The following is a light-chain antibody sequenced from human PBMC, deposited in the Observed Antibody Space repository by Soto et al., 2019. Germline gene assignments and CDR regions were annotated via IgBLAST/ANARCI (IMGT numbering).Light chain of an antibody. V-gene: IGLV1-44*01. CDR1: SSNVGKNP. J-gene: IGLJ1*01. CDR2: TNN. Sequence: QTVVTQPPSASGTPGQKVTIPCSGASSNVGKNPVNWYQHLPGTAPKLLISTNNRRPSGVPARFSGSKSGTSASLAISGLQSDDEADYYCAAWDGSLNAYVFGTGTKVTVL. CDR3: AAWDGSLNAYV.